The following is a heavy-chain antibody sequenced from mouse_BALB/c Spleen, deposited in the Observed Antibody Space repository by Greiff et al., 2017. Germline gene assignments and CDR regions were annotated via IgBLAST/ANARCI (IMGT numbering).Heavy chain of an antibody. CDR1: GYTFTGYY. V-gene: IGHV1-18*01. CDR3: ARYDGSGADAMDY. Sequence: EVQLQQSGAELVKPGASVKISCKASGYTFTGYYMHWVKQSHGKSLEWIGYINPNNDTTSYNQKFKGKTTLTVDKSSSTAYMQIRSLTSEDTAVYDCARYDGSGADAMDYWGQGTSVTVSS. CDR2: INPNNDTT. D-gene: IGHD1-1*01. J-gene: IGHJ4*01.